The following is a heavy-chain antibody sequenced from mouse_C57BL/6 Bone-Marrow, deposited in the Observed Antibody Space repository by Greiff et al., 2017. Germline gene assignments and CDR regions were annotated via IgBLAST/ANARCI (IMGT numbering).Heavy chain of an antibody. CDR2: IDPSDSYT. Sequence: VQLQQPGAELVMPGASVKLSCKASGYTFTSYWLHWVKQRPGQGLEWIGEIDPSDSYTNYNQKFKGKSTLTVDKSSSTAYMQLSSLTSEDSAVDYCAREKSSPLEWYFDVWGTGTTVTVSS. CDR1: GYTFTSYW. J-gene: IGHJ1*03. D-gene: IGHD1-3*01. V-gene: IGHV1-69*01. CDR3: AREKSSPLEWYFDV.